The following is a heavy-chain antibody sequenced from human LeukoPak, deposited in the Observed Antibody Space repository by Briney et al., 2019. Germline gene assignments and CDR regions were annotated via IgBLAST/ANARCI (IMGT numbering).Heavy chain of an antibody. CDR2: ISSSGSTI. J-gene: IGHJ4*02. Sequence: GGSVRLSCAASGFTFSSYEMNWVRQAPGKGPEWVSYISSSGSTIYHADSVKGRFTTSKDNAKNSLYLQMNSLRAEDTAVYYCARDTALAPFDYWGQGTLVTVSS. CDR3: ARDTALAPFDY. V-gene: IGHV3-48*03. CDR1: GFTFSSYE.